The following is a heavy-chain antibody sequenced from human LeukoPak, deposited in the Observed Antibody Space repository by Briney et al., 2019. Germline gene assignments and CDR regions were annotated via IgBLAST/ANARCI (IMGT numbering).Heavy chain of an antibody. J-gene: IGHJ6*02. Sequence: ASVKVSCKASGNTFTSYAMNWVRQAPGQGLEWMGRINTNTGNPTYAQGFTGRFVFSLDTSVSTAYLQISSLKAEDTAVYYCARDVATFLGYYGMDVWGQGTTVTVSS. D-gene: IGHD5-12*01. CDR2: INTNTGNP. CDR1: GNTFTSYA. V-gene: IGHV7-4-1*02. CDR3: ARDVATFLGYYGMDV.